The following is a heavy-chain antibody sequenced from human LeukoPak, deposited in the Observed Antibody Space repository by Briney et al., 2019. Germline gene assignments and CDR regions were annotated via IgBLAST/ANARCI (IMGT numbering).Heavy chain of an antibody. CDR1: GFTVRNTY. CDR3: ARDGRRRLYGVDV. CDR2: ISSSSSTT. Sequence: GGSLRLSCAASGFTVRNTYMNWVRQAPGKGLEWVSYISSSSSTTYYADSLKGRFTISRDNAKNSLYLQMNSLRDEDTAVYYCARDGRRRLYGVDVWGQGTTVTVSS. J-gene: IGHJ6*02. D-gene: IGHD6-25*01. V-gene: IGHV3-48*02.